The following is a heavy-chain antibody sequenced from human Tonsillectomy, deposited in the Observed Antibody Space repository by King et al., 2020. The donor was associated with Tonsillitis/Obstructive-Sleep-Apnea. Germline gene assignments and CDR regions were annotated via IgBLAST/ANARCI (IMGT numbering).Heavy chain of an antibody. Sequence: VQLVESGGGLVQPGGSLRLSCAASGFTLSSYSMNWVRQAPGKGLEWLAYISSSSTIYYADSVKGRFSISRDNAKNSLYLQMNSLRDEDTAVYYCARGGGQRVDYWGQGTLVTVSS. D-gene: IGHD3-10*01. V-gene: IGHV3-48*02. CDR2: ISSSSTI. CDR3: ARGGGQRVDY. J-gene: IGHJ4*02. CDR1: GFTLSSYS.